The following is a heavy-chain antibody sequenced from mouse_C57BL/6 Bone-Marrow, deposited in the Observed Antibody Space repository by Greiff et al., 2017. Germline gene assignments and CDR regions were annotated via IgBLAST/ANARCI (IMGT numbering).Heavy chain of an antibody. CDR2: IYPGSGST. Sequence: QVQLQQPGAELVKPGASVKMSCKASGYTFTSYWITWVKQRPGQGLEWIGDIYPGSGSTNYNEKFKSKATLTVDTSSSTAYMPLSSLTSENSAGYSCSRTLDYGFAYWGQGTLVTVSA. D-gene: IGHD1-1*02. CDR3: SRTLDYGFAY. J-gene: IGHJ3*01. CDR1: GYTFTSYW. V-gene: IGHV1-55*01.